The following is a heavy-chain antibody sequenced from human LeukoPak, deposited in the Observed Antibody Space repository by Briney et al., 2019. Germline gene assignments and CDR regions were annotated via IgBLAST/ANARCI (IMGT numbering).Heavy chain of an antibody. CDR2: ISYDGSNK. Sequence: GRSLRLSCAASGFTFSSYAMHWVRQAPGKGLEWVAVISYDGSNKYYADSVKGRFTISRDKSKNTLYLQMNSLSAEDTAIYYCARDGSVSRRSTTDWYFDLWGRGTLVTVSS. D-gene: IGHD2/OR15-2a*01. V-gene: IGHV3-30*04. CDR1: GFTFSSYA. J-gene: IGHJ2*01. CDR3: ARDGSVSRRSTTDWYFDL.